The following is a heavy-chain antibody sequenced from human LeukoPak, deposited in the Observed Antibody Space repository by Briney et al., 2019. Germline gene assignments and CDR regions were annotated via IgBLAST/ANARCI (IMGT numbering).Heavy chain of an antibody. D-gene: IGHD3-3*01. V-gene: IGHV4-59*01. CDR1: GGSFSGYY. J-gene: IGHJ4*02. CDR2: IYYSGST. Sequence: SETLSLTCAVYGGSFSGYYWSWIRQPPGKGLEWIGYIYYSGSTNYNPSLKSRVTISVDTSKNQFSLKLSSVTAADTAVYYCARAPGGEDWSGYLGDWGQGTLVTVSS. CDR3: ARAPGGEDWSGYLGD.